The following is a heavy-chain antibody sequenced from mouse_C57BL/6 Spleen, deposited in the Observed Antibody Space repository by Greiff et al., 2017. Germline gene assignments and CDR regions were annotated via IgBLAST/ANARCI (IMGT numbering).Heavy chain of an antibody. D-gene: IGHD1-1*01. V-gene: IGHV5-6*01. Sequence: EVMLVESGGDLVKPGGSLKLSCAASGFTFSSYGMSWVRQTPDKRLEWVATISSGGSYTYYPDSVKGRFTISRDNAKNTLYLQMSSLKSEDTAMYYCARLRGSSSHYAMDYWGQGTSVTVSS. CDR3: ARLRGSSSHYAMDY. J-gene: IGHJ4*01. CDR2: ISSGGSYT. CDR1: GFTFSSYG.